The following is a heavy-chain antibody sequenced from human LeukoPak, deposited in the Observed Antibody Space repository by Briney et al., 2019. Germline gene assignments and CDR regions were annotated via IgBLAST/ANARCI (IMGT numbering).Heavy chain of an antibody. V-gene: IGHV4-59*01. D-gene: IGHD2-2*01. CDR1: GGSISSYY. CDR3: ARGGIVVVPAAKSSGLGGTWFDH. CDR2: INYSGGT. Sequence: SETLSLTCTVSGGSISSYYWSWIRQPPGKGLEWIGYINYSGGTNYNPSLKSRVTMSVDTSKNQFSLKLSSVTAADTAMYYCARGGIVVVPAAKSSGLGGTWFDHWGQGTLVTVSS. J-gene: IGHJ5*02.